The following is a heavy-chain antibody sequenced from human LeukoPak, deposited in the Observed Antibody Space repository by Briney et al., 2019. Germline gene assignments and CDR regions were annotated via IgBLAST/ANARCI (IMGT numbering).Heavy chain of an antibody. J-gene: IGHJ6*03. Sequence: SETLSLTCTVSGGSISSYYWSWIRQPAGKGLEWSGRIYTSGSTNYNPSLKSRVTMSVDTSKNQFSLKLSSVTAADTAVYYCARGIAAAGYYYYYYMDVWGKGTTVTVSS. CDR3: ARGIAAAGYYYYYYMDV. CDR2: IYTSGST. D-gene: IGHD6-13*01. CDR1: GGSISSYY. V-gene: IGHV4-4*07.